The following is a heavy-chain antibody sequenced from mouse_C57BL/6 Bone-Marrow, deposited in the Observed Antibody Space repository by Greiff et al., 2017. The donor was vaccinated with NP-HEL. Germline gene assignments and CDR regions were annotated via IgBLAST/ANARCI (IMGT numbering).Heavy chain of an antibody. CDR1: GYTFTSYW. V-gene: IGHV1-72*01. D-gene: IGHD2-2*01. J-gene: IGHJ2*01. CDR3: AREGLWLRRTGFDY. CDR2: IGPNSGGT. Sequence: QVQLQQPGAELVKPGASVKLSCKASGYTFTSYWMHWVKQRPGRGLEWIGRIGPNSGGTKYNEKFKSKATLTVDKPSSTAYMQLSSLTSEDSAVYFCAREGLWLRRTGFDYWGQGTTLTVSS.